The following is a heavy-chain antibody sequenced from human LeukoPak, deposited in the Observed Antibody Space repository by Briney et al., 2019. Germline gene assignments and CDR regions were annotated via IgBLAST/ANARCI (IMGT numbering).Heavy chain of an antibody. CDR3: AREPRSTDAFDI. D-gene: IGHD2-2*01. CDR1: GGSISSYY. Sequence: SETLSLTCTASGGSISSYYWSWIRQPAGKGLEWIGRIYTSGSTNYNPSLKSRVTMSVDTSKNQFSLKLSSVTAADTAVYYCAREPRSTDAFDIWGQGTMVTVSS. J-gene: IGHJ3*02. V-gene: IGHV4-4*07. CDR2: IYTSGST.